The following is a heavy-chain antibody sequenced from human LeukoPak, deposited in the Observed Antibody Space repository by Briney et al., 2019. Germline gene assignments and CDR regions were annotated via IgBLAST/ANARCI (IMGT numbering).Heavy chain of an antibody. Sequence: SETLSLTCAVYGGSFSGYYWSWIRQPPGKGLEWIGSIYYSGSTYYNPSLKSRVTISVDTSKNQFSLKLSSVTAADTAVYYCARTIAARPWTWFDPWGQGTLVTVSS. V-gene: IGHV4-34*01. J-gene: IGHJ5*02. CDR1: GGSFSGYY. CDR2: IYYSGST. CDR3: ARTIAARPWTWFDP. D-gene: IGHD6-6*01.